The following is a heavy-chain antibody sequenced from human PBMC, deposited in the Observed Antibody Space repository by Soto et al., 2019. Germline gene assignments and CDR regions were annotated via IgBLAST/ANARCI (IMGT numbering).Heavy chain of an antibody. CDR2: INPNSGGT. CDR3: ALQEYYYYGMDV. J-gene: IGHJ6*02. V-gene: IGHV1-2*02. CDR1: GYTFTGYY. Sequence: SVKVSCKASGYTFTGYYMHWVRQAPGQGLEWMGWINPNSGGTNYAQKFQGRVTMTRDTSISTAYMELSRLRSDDTAVYYCALQEYYYYGMDVWGQGTTVTVSS.